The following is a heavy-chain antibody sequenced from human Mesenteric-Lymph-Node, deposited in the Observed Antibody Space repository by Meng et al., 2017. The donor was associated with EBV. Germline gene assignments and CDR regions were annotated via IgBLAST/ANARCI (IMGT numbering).Heavy chain of an antibody. CDR3: ARRTGPGYFDL. CDR1: GFIFSDSY. Sequence: QAQLVESGGGLVKPGGALRLSCVASGFIFSDSYMSWIRQAPGKGLEWVSYISSSGTTEYYADSVKGRFTISRDNAKNSLYLQMNSLRPEDATVYYCARRTGPGYFDLWGRGTLVTVSS. CDR2: ISSSGTTE. V-gene: IGHV3-11*01. J-gene: IGHJ2*01.